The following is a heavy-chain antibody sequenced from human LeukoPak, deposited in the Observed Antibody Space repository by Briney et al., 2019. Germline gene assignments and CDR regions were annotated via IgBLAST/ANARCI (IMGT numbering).Heavy chain of an antibody. CDR2: INPNSGGT. CDR3: ARESGHCYGDNCFYFFDL. V-gene: IGHV1-2*02. D-gene: IGHD2-21*01. Sequence: ASVKVSCKASGYTFTGYYIHWVRQAPGQGLEWMGWINPNSGGTVYAQNFQGRVTMTRDTSVSTAYMELSSLRSDDTAVYYCARESGHCYGDNCFYFFDLWGQGFLVTVSS. CDR1: GYTFTGYY. J-gene: IGHJ4*02.